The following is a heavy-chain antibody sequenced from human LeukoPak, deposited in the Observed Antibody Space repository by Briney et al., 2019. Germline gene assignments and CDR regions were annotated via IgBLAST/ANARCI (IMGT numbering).Heavy chain of an antibody. CDR3: ARGFRYRSAPRYFGL. CDR1: GGSFSGYY. J-gene: IGHJ2*01. D-gene: IGHD6-19*01. V-gene: IGHV4-34*01. Sequence: KPSETLSLTCAVYGGSFSGYYWSWIRQPPGKGLEWIGEINHSGSTNYNPSLKSRVTISVDTSKNQFSLKLSSVTAADTAVYYCARGFRYRSAPRYFGLWGRGTLVTVSS. CDR2: INHSGST.